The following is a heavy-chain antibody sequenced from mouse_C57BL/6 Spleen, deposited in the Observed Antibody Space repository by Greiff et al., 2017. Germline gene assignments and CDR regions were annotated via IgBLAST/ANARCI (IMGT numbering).Heavy chain of an antibody. CDR2: IHPNSGST. V-gene: IGHV1-64*01. J-gene: IGHJ4*01. CDR1: GYTFTSYW. CDR3: ARVPLRGYARDD. D-gene: IGHD3-1*01. Sequence: VQLQQPGAELVKPGASVKLSCKASGYTFTSYWMHWVKQRPGQGLEWIGMIHPNSGSTNYNEKFKSKATLTVDKSSSTAYMQRSSLTSEDSAVYDGARVPLRGYARDDWGQGTSVTVSS.